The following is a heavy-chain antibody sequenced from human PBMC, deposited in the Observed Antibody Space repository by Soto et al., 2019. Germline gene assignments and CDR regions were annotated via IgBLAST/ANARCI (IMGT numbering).Heavy chain of an antibody. J-gene: IGHJ4*02. CDR2: IFYNGNT. Sequence: PSETLSLTCTVSSVSVSSGRYYWSWIRQPPGKGLEWIDYIFYNGNTNYNPSLKSRVAISIDTSKNQFSLKLSSVTAADTAVYFCARVFSSSWFYYFDSWGQGTLVTVPS. CDR1: SVSVSSGRYY. V-gene: IGHV4-61*01. CDR3: ARVFSSSWFYYFDS. D-gene: IGHD6-13*01.